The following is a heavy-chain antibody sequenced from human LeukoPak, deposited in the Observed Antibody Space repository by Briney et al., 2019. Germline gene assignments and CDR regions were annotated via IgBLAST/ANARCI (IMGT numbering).Heavy chain of an antibody. J-gene: IGHJ5*02. CDR3: TRQRSRYSSSLNWFDP. V-gene: IGHV3-73*01. CDR1: GFTFSGSA. Sequence: PGGSLRLSCAASGFTFSGSAMHWVRQASGKGLEWVGRIRSKANSYATAYAASVKGRFTISRDDSKNTAYLQMNSLKTEDTAVYYCTRQRSRYSSSLNWFDPWGQGTLVTVSS. CDR2: IRSKANSYAT. D-gene: IGHD6-13*01.